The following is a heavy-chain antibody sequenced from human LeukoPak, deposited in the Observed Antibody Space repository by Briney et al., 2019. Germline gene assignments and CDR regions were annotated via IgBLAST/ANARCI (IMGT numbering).Heavy chain of an antibody. Sequence: GGSLRLSCAASGFTFDDYAMHWVRQAPGKGLEWVSGISWNSGSIGYADSVKGRFTISRDNAKNSLYLQMNSLRAEDTAVYYCARDPDTYYYDSSGYYYVWGQGTLVTVSS. CDR1: GFTFDDYA. D-gene: IGHD3-22*01. V-gene: IGHV3-9*01. CDR3: ARDPDTYYYDSSGYYYV. CDR2: ISWNSGSI. J-gene: IGHJ4*02.